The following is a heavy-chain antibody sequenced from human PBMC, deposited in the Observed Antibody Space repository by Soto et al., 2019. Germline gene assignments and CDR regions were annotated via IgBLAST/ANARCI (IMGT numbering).Heavy chain of an antibody. V-gene: IGHV1-46*01. J-gene: IGHJ4*02. Sequence: ASVKVSCKASGYTLIMYYIHWMRQAPGQGLEWMGLINPSGGSTTYAQKFQGRATMTRDTSTSTVYMDLSSLRSEDSAVYYCAGSPYSSGYYYAIDYWGQGTQVTVSS. D-gene: IGHD3-22*01. CDR1: GYTLIMYY. CDR2: INPSGGST. CDR3: AGSPYSSGYYYAIDY.